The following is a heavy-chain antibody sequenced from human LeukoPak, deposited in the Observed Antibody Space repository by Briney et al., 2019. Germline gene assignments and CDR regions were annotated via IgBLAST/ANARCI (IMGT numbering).Heavy chain of an antibody. CDR2: INPNSGGT. V-gene: IGHV1-2*02. J-gene: IGHJ4*02. CDR3: ARVGGDSIGWYFDY. Sequence: ASVKVSCKASGYTFTGYYMHWVRQAPGQGLEWMGWINPNSGGTNYAQKFQGRVTMTRDTSISTAYMELSRLRSDDTAVYYCARVGGDSIGWYFDYWGQGTLVTVSS. D-gene: IGHD6-19*01. CDR1: GYTFTGYY.